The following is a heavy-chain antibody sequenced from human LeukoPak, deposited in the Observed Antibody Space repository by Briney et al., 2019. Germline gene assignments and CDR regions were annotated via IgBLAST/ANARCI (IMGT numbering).Heavy chain of an antibody. J-gene: IGHJ4*02. Sequence: SETLSLTCTVSGGSISSTSYYWGWIRQPPGEGLEWIGSIYYSGTTYYNPSLKSRVTISLDTPQNQFSLRLTSVTAADTAVYYCASQLGYGSGTYYNKLFDYWGQGTLLTVSS. V-gene: IGHV4-39*01. CDR2: IYYSGTT. D-gene: IGHD3-10*01. CDR1: GGSISSTSYY. CDR3: ASQLGYGSGTYYNKLFDY.